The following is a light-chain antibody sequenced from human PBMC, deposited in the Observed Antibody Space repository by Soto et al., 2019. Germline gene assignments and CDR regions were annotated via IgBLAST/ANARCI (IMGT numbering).Light chain of an antibody. Sequence: DNQMTQTPSTLSASVGDGVTITCRASQRISTWLAWYQQKPGKAPKLLIYDASTLERGVPSRFSGTGSGTEFTLTISSLQPDDFAPYYCQQYYRSSITFGQGTRLKNK. CDR1: QRISTW. J-gene: IGKJ5*01. CDR2: DAS. V-gene: IGKV1-5*01. CDR3: QQYYRSSIT.